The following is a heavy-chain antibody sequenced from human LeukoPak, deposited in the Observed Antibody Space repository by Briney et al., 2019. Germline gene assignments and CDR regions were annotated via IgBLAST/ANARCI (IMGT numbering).Heavy chain of an antibody. V-gene: IGHV3-7*05. CDR3: ARGGYYDSSGRNFDY. J-gene: IGHJ4*02. CDR2: IKQDGSEK. D-gene: IGHD3-22*01. Sequence: GGSLRLSCAASGFTFSNYWMSWVRQAPGKGLEWVAKIKQDGSEKYYVDSVKGRFTISRDNAKNSLYLQMNSLRAEDTAVYYCARGGYYDSSGRNFDYWGQGTLVPVSS. CDR1: GFTFSNYW.